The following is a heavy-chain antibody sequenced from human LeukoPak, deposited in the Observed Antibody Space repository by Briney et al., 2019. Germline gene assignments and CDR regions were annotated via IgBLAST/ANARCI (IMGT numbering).Heavy chain of an antibody. D-gene: IGHD3-3*01. V-gene: IGHV3-23*01. CDR3: ASRVSGVVSIDY. CDR1: GFTFSSYA. CDR2: ISGRGGSK. J-gene: IGHJ4*02. Sequence: PGGSLRLSCAASGFTFSSYAMSWVRQAPGKGLEWVSGISGRGGSKHYADSVKGRFTISRDNTKNTLYLQMNNLRVEDTAVYYCASRVSGVVSIDYWGQGTLVTVSS.